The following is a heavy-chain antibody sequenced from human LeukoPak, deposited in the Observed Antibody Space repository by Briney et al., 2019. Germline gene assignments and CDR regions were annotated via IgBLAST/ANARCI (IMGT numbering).Heavy chain of an antibody. V-gene: IGHV3-7*01. CDR3: ARDPFQPYDFWSGYLGPGAFDI. Sequence: PGGSLRLSCAASGFTFSSYWMSWVRQAPGKGLEWVANIKQDGSEKYYVDSVKGRFTISRDNAKNSLYLQMNSLRAEDTAAYYCARDPFQPYDFWSGYLGPGAFDIWGQGTMVTVSS. D-gene: IGHD3-3*01. J-gene: IGHJ3*02. CDR2: IKQDGSEK. CDR1: GFTFSSYW.